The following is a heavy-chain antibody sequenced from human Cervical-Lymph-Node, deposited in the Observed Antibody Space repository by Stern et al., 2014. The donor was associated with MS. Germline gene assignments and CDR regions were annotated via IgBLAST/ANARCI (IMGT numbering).Heavy chain of an antibody. CDR2: IFLNGGK. CDR3: ARMMQHLAGDAFDV. Sequence: QVTLRESGPVLAKPTETLTLTCTVSGFSLSNARMGVSWIRQPPGKALEWLAHIFLNGGKSSSTSLEGLSTISTDISKRQVVLTMTHMDPVDTATYYCARMMQHLAGDAFDVWGQGTMVTVSS. CDR1: GFSLSNARMG. V-gene: IGHV2-26*01. J-gene: IGHJ3*01.